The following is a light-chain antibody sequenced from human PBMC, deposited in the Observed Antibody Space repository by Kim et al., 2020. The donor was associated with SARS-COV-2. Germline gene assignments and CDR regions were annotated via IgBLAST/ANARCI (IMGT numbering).Light chain of an antibody. V-gene: IGLV1-44*01. CDR1: KSTTGRST. CDR3: AALDGSLNGWV. Sequence: GQRVTLSYSGSKSTTGRSTVNWYQQLPGTAPKRLSYSTNQRPTGVPDRFSGFKAGTSASLAISGLQCEDESDYYCAALDGSLNGWVCGGGTQLTVL. CDR2: STN. J-gene: IGLJ3*02.